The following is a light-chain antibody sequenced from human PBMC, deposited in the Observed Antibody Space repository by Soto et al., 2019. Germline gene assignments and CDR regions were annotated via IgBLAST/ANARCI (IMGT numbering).Light chain of an antibody. Sequence: SSELTQPLSVSVALGQTARITCGGNNIGNKNVHWYQRKPGQAPVMVIYSDGNRPSGIPERFSGSNSGNTATLTISRAQGGDEADYYCQVWDSSTVVFGGGTKLTVL. CDR1: NIGNKN. CDR2: SDG. J-gene: IGLJ2*01. V-gene: IGLV3-9*01. CDR3: QVWDSSTVV.